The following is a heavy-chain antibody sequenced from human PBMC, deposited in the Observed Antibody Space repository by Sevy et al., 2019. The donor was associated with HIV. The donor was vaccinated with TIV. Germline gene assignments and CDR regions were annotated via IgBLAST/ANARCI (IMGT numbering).Heavy chain of an antibody. CDR3: AKDGVGFXXRXXXXXXX. J-gene: IGHJ4*01. CDR2: ISGSGGST. V-gene: IGHV3-23*01. CDR1: GFTXSSYA. Sequence: GGSLRLSCAASGFTXSSYAMSWVRQAPGKGLEWVSAISGSGGSTYYADSVKGRFTISRDNSKNTLYLQMNSLRAEDTAVYYCAKDGVGFXXRXXXXXXXWGXXTLVTVSS. D-gene: IGHD3-3*01.